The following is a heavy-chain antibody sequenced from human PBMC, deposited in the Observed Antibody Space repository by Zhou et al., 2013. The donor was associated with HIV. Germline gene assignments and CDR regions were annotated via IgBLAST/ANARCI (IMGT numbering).Heavy chain of an antibody. CDR3: ARDWIYGDYYYYYMDV. CDR2: IYTSGST. D-gene: IGHD4-17*01. J-gene: IGHJ6*03. CDR1: GGSISSYY. V-gene: IGHV4-59*10. Sequence: QVQLQQWGAGLLKPSETLSLTCTVSGGSISSYYWSWIRQPAGKGLEWIGRIYTSGSTNYNPSLKSRVTMSVDTSKNQFSLKLDSVTAADTAVYYCARDWIYGDYYYYYMDVWGKGTTVTVSS.